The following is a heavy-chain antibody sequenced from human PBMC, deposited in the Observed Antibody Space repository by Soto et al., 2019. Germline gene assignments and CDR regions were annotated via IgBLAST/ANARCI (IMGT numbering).Heavy chain of an antibody. CDR1: GFTFSSYA. J-gene: IGHJ3*02. CDR3: ARQAGTYDAFDI. CDR2: INSSGGST. V-gene: IGHV3-23*01. Sequence: GGSLRLSCAASGFTFSSYAMSWVRQAPGKGLEWVSAINSSGGSTYYADSVKGRFTISRDNSKNTLYLQMNSLRAEDTAVYYCARQAGTYDAFDIWGQGTMVTVSS. D-gene: IGHD6-25*01.